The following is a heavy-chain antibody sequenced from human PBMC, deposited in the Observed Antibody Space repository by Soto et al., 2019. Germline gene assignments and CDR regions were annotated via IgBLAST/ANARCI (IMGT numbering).Heavy chain of an antibody. V-gene: IGHV3-33*01. CDR3: VRGDNWNDEASDY. CDR1: GFMFSNHG. Sequence: PGGSLRLSCAASGFMFSNHGMHWVRQAPGKGLEWVAVIWPDGNNRYYADSVKGRFTISRDNSKNTVYLQMNSLRAEDTAVYYCVRGDNWNDEASDYWGQGTLVTVSS. J-gene: IGHJ4*02. D-gene: IGHD1-1*01. CDR2: IWPDGNNR.